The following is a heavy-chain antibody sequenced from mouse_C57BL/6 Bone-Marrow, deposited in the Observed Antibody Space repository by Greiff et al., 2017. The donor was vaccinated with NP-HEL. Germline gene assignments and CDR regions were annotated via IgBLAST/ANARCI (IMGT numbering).Heavy chain of an antibody. D-gene: IGHD1-1*01. CDR3: ARESYGSSYGFAY. CDR2: IDPSDSYT. J-gene: IGHJ3*01. V-gene: IGHV1-69*01. Sequence: QVQLQQPGAELVMPGASVKLSCKASGYTFTSYWMHWVKQRPGQGLEWIGEIDPSDSYTNYNQKFKGKSTLTVDKSSSTAYMQLSSLTSEDSAVYYCARESYGSSYGFAYWGQGTLVTVSA. CDR1: GYTFTSYW.